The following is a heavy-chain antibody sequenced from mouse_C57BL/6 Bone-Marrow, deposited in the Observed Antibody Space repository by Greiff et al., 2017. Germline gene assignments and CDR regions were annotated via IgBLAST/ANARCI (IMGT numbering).Heavy chain of an antibody. CDR2: IDPSDSET. D-gene: IGHD1-1*01. CDR3: ARSITTVLYWYFDV. Sequence: VQLQQSGAELVRPGSSVKLSCKASGYTFTSYWMHWVKQRPIEGLEWIGNIDPSDSETHYNQKFKDKATLTVDKSSSTAYMQLSSLTSEDSAVYYCARSITTVLYWYFDVWGTGTTVTVSS. J-gene: IGHJ1*03. CDR1: GYTFTSYW. V-gene: IGHV1-52*01.